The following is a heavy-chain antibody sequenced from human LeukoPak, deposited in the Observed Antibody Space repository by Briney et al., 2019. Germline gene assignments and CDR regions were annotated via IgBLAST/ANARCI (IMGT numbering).Heavy chain of an antibody. D-gene: IGHD1-26*01. CDR1: GFTLSNYW. CDR3: ARWEARDTWVYDY. J-gene: IGHJ4*02. V-gene: IGHV3-7*01. Sequence: GGSLRLSCAASGFTLSNYWMSWVRQAPGKGLEWVANIKQDGSKLSYVDSVKGRFTISRDNAKNSLYLQMNSLRDEDTAVYYCARWEARDTWVYDYWGQGTLVTVSS. CDR2: IKQDGSKL.